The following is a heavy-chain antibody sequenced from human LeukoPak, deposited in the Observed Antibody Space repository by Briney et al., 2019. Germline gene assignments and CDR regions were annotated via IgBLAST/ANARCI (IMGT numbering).Heavy chain of an antibody. CDR2: ISYDGNNK. V-gene: IGHV3-30-3*01. CDR3: AGGVGSYGHDYYYGLDV. CDR1: GFTFSGYA. J-gene: IGHJ6*02. D-gene: IGHD5-18*01. Sequence: PGRSLRLSCAASGFTFSGYAMHWVRQAPGQGLEWLAEISYDGNNKYYADSVKGRFTISRDNSKNTLYLEMNSLRGEGAAVYYCAGGVGSYGHDYYYGLDVWGQGTTVIVSS.